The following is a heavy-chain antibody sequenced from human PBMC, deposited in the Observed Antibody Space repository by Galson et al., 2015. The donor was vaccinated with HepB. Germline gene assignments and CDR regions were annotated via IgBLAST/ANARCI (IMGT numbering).Heavy chain of an antibody. CDR2: INAGNGNT. D-gene: IGHD1-26*01. CDR1: GYTFTSYA. Sequence: SVKVSCKASGYTFTSYAMHWVRQAPGQRLEWMGWINAGNGNTKYSQKFQGRVTITRDTSASTAYMELSSLRSEDTAVYYCARGPTFSDYYYMDVWGKGTTVTVSS. V-gene: IGHV1-3*01. CDR3: ARGPTFSDYYYMDV. J-gene: IGHJ6*03.